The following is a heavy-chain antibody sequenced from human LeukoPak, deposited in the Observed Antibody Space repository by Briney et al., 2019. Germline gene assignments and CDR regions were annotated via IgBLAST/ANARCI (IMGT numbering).Heavy chain of an antibody. Sequence: SETLSLTCTVSGGSISSYYWSWIRQPPGKGLEWIGYIYYSGSTSYNPSLKSRVTISVDTSKNQFSLKLSSVTAADTAVYYCARHTPYYYDSSGYSELDYWGQGTLVTVSS. D-gene: IGHD3-22*01. CDR3: ARHTPYYYDSSGYSELDY. J-gene: IGHJ4*02. CDR1: GGSISSYY. CDR2: IYYSGST. V-gene: IGHV4-59*08.